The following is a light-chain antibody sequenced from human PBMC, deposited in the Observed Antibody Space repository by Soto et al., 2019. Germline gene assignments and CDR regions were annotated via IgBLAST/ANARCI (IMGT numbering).Light chain of an antibody. V-gene: IGLV2-14*01. CDR2: EVS. CDR1: SSDVGAYKF. J-gene: IGLJ3*02. Sequence: QSALTQPASVSGSPGQSMTIFCSGTSSDVGAYKFVSWYRHHPGKAPQVMIYEVSNRPSGVSNRFSGSKSGNTASLTISGLQPEDEGDYYCSSYTSTSTPGVFGGGTKLTVL. CDR3: SSYTSTSTPGV.